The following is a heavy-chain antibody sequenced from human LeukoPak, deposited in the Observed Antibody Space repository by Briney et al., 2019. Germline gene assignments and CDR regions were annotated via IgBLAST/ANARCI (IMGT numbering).Heavy chain of an antibody. V-gene: IGHV4-38-2*02. CDR2: ISHSGYT. CDR3: ARVDGYNQAAY. Sequence: PSETLSLTCIVSDYSISTGYYWVWIRQSPGKGLEWIAGISHSGYTYYSPSLKSRVTISADPSKNQFSLNLSSMAAADTAVYYCARVDGYNQAAYWGQGTLVAVSS. CDR1: DYSISTGYY. J-gene: IGHJ4*02. D-gene: IGHD5-24*01.